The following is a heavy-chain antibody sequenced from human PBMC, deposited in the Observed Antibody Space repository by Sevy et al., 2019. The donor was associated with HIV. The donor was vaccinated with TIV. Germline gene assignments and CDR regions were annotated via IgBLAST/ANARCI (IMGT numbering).Heavy chain of an antibody. Sequence: GGSLRLSCTASGFTFGGYAMNWFRQAPGKGLEWVGFIRTKAYGGTTEYAASGKGRFTISRDDSKSIAYLQMNSLKTEDTAVYYCTRGRYTYVPFDYWGQGTLVTVSS. V-gene: IGHV3-49*03. D-gene: IGHD3-10*02. CDR3: TRGRYTYVPFDY. CDR1: GFTFGGYA. J-gene: IGHJ4*02. CDR2: IRTKAYGGTT.